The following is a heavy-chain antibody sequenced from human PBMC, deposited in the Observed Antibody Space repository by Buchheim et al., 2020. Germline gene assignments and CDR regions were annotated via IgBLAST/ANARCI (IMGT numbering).Heavy chain of an antibody. CDR3: ARNGPYNLDN. J-gene: IGHJ4*02. V-gene: IGHV4-4*02. CDR1: GDSISSRDW. Sequence: QVQLQESGPGLVKTSGTLSLTCAVSGDSISSRDWWSWVRQPPGKGLEWIGEIYHGGGTNYNPSLKIRVTLSVDTSRNQFSLKLSSVTAADTAVYYCARNGPYNLDNWGQGT. CDR2: IYHGGGT. D-gene: IGHD1-14*01.